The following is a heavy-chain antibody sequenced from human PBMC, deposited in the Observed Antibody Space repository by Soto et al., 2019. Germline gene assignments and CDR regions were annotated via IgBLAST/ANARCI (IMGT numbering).Heavy chain of an antibody. D-gene: IGHD4-17*01. Sequence: PSGTLSLTCAVSGYSISSGYYWGWFRQPPGKGLEWIASIYHSASTYYNPSPNSRGTISVDTSKNQFSLQLTSVAAADKDVYYCARGAATVTPGWFDPWGKGIMVTVSS. CDR2: IYHSAST. J-gene: IGHJ5*02. CDR3: ARGAATVTPGWFDP. V-gene: IGHV4-38-2*01. CDR1: GYSISSGYY.